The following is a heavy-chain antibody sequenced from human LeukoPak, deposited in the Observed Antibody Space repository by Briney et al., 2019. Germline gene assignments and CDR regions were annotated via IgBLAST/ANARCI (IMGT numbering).Heavy chain of an antibody. Sequence: PGGSLRLSCAASGFSFSNYWMKWVRQDPGKGLEWVANINEDGSEKYYVDSVRGRFTISRDNSKNTLYLQMNSLRAEDTAVYYCARDLQTTVVTPGYFQHWGQGTLVTVSS. CDR2: INEDGSEK. CDR1: GFSFSNYW. J-gene: IGHJ1*01. V-gene: IGHV3-7*01. CDR3: ARDLQTTVVTPGYFQH. D-gene: IGHD4-23*01.